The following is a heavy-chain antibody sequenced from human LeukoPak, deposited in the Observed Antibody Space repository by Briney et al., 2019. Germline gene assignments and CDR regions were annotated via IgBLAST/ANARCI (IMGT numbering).Heavy chain of an antibody. D-gene: IGHD1-14*01. CDR1: GSNFNDFA. J-gene: IGHJ4*02. Sequence: GGSLRLSCAASGSNFNDFAMHWVRQAPGKGLEWVSGIGYNAGVIDYADSVKGRFTISRDNAKNSLYLQMNSLRTEDTAFYYCVKSIDRTKAPAWGYYFDRWGQGTLVTVSS. V-gene: IGHV3-9*01. CDR2: IGYNAGVI. CDR3: VKSIDRTKAPAWGYYFDR.